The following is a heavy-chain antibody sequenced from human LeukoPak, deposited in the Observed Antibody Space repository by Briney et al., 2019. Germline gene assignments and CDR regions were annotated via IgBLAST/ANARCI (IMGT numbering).Heavy chain of an antibody. CDR3: ARDLWNFYDDSGYNRDFDS. D-gene: IGHD3-22*01. CDR1: TSR. J-gene: IGHJ5*01. CDR2: IGTYEGDT. Sequence: ASVQVSCKATSRSSCERQAPGQGLQWMGWIGTYEGDTYYAQKFQGRITVTTDTSTSTVYMELRNLRSDDTAVYYCARDLWNFYDDSGYNRDFDSWGQGTLVTVSS. V-gene: IGHV1-18*01.